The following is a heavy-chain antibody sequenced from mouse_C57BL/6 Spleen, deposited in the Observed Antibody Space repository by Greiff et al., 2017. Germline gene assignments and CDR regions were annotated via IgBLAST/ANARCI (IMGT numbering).Heavy chain of an antibody. Sequence: QVQLQQPGAELVMPGASVKLSCKASGYTFTSYWMHWVKQRPGQGLEWIGEIDPSDSYTNYNQKFKGKSTLTVDKSSSTAYMQLSSLTSEDSAVYYCASECHYWGQGTILTVSA. CDR1: GYTFTSYW. CDR2: IDPSDSYT. J-gene: IGHJ2*01. V-gene: IGHV1-69*01. CDR3: ASECHY.